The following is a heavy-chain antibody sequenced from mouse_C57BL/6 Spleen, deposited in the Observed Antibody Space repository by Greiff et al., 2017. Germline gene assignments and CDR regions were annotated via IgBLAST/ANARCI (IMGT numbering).Heavy chain of an antibody. D-gene: IGHD3-2*02. CDR1: GYTFTSYW. V-gene: IGHV1-52*01. CDR3: ALCGQLSTYYFDY. CDR2: IDPSDSGT. Sequence: VQLQQPGAELVKPGSSVKLSCKASGYTFTSYWMHWVKQRPGKGLEWIGNIDPSDSGTNYNQKFKGKATLTVDKSSSTAYMQLSSLTSEDSAVYYCALCGQLSTYYFDYWGQGTTLTVSS. J-gene: IGHJ2*01.